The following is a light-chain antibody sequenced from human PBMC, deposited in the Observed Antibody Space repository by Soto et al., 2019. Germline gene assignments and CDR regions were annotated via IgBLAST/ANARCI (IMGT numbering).Light chain of an antibody. CDR2: KAS. J-gene: IGKJ1*01. V-gene: IGKV1-5*03. Sequence: DIQMTQSPSTLSASVGDRVTITCRASHSISSWLAWYQQKPGKAPKLLIYKASSLETGDPSRFSGSGSGTDFTLIISSLQPDDFASYYCEQYGSSSPWTFGQGTKVEIK. CDR1: HSISSW. CDR3: EQYGSSSPWT.